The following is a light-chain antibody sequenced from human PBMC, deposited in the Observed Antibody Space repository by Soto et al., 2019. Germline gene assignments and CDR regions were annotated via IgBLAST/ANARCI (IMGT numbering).Light chain of an antibody. CDR1: QSVSGY. V-gene: IGKV3-11*01. J-gene: IGKJ4*01. CDR2: DTS. Sequence: EIVLAQSPATLSLSPGERATLSCRASQSVSGYLAWHQQKPGQAPRLLIYDTSNRATGIPARFSGSGSGTDFTLTISSTEPEDFAVYYCQHRSNWPLTFGGGTKVDIK. CDR3: QHRSNWPLT.